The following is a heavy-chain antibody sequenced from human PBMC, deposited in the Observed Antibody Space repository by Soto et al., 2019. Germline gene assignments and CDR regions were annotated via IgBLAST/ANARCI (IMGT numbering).Heavy chain of an antibody. D-gene: IGHD5-18*01. CDR2: INHSGST. V-gene: IGHV4-34*01. Sequence: QVQLQQWGAGLLKPSETLSLTCAVYGGSFSGYYWSWIRQPQGKGLEWIGEINHSGSTNYNPSLKSRVTISVDTSKNKFSLKLSSVTAADTSVYYCARGLGYSYGYWGQGTLVTVSS. CDR3: ARGLGYSYGY. CDR1: GGSFSGYY. J-gene: IGHJ4*02.